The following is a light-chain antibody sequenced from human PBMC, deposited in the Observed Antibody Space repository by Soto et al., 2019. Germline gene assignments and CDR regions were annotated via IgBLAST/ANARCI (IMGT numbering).Light chain of an antibody. Sequence: EIVLTQSPGTLSLSPLERATLSFMASQSVSSSFLAWYQHKPGQAPRLLIYGASSRATGIPDRFSGSGSGTEFTLTISSLQPDDFATYYCQHYNSYSEAFGQGTKVDIK. J-gene: IGKJ1*01. CDR1: QSVSSSF. V-gene: IGKV3-20*01. CDR3: QHYNSYSEA. CDR2: GAS.